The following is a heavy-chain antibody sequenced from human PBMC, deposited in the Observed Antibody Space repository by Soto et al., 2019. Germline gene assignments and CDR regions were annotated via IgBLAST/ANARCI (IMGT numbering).Heavy chain of an antibody. CDR3: ATARRLSYYYYYMDV. Sequence: SETLSLTCAVYGGSFSGYYWSWIRQPPGKGLEWIGEINLSGSTNYNPSLKSRVTISVDTSKNQFSLKLSSVTAADTAVYYCATARRLSYYYYYMDVWGKGTTVTVSS. J-gene: IGHJ6*03. V-gene: IGHV4-34*01. D-gene: IGHD5-12*01. CDR1: GGSFSGYY. CDR2: INLSGST.